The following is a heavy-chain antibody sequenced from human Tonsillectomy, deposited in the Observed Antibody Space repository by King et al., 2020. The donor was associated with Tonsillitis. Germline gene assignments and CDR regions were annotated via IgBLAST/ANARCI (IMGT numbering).Heavy chain of an antibody. Sequence: QLQESGPGLVKPSETLSLACTVSGDSISSSTYYWGWIRQPPGKGLEWIGRIYYSGSTYYNPSLKSRVTISVDTSKNQFSLKLSSVTAADTAVYNCARLGGVRDSDYGGGFDYWGQGTLVTVSS. CDR3: ARLGGVRDSDYGGGFDY. CDR2: IYYSGST. J-gene: IGHJ4*02. D-gene: IGHD4-17*01. V-gene: IGHV4-39*01. CDR1: GDSISSSTYY.